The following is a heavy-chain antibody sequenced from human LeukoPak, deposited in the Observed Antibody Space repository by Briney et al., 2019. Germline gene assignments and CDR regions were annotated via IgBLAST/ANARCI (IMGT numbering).Heavy chain of an antibody. CDR3: TGNYYGSGSYADFNY. Sequence: GGSLRLSCAASGFTFSGSALHWLRQASGKGLEWVGHIRSTANGYATAYAASVKGRFTISGNASKNTAYLQMGSLKTEDTAVYYCTGNYYGSGSYADFNYWGQGTLVTVSS. CDR1: GFTFSGSA. D-gene: IGHD3-10*01. CDR2: IRSTANGYAT. J-gene: IGHJ4*02. V-gene: IGHV3-73*01.